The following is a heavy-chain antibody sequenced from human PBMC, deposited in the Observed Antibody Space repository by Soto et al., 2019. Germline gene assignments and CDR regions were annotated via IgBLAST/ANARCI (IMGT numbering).Heavy chain of an antibody. CDR3: ARVYDILTSAWLDP. V-gene: IGHV3-11*03. CDR1: GFTLSDYY. CDR2: ISTNSRYT. J-gene: IGHJ5*02. D-gene: IGHD3-9*01. Sequence: RLSCAASGFTLSDYYMTWIRQAPGKGLEWISYISTNSRYTKYADSVKGRFTISRDDAKNSLYLQMNSLRVEDTAVYYCARVYDILTSAWLDPWGQGTLVTVSS.